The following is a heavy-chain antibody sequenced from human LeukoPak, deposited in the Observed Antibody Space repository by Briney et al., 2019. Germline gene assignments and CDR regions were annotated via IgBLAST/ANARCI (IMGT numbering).Heavy chain of an antibody. CDR1: GGSISSGGYS. CDR3: ARAGQYCSSTSCYAQWFDP. V-gene: IGHV4-30-2*01. J-gene: IGHJ5*02. Sequence: SETLSLTCAVSGGSISSGGYSWSWIRQPPGKGLEWIGYIYHSGSTYYNPSLKSRVTISVDRFKNQFSLKLSSVTAADTAVYYCARAGQYCSSTSCYAQWFDPWGQGTLVTVSS. D-gene: IGHD2-2*01. CDR2: IYHSGST.